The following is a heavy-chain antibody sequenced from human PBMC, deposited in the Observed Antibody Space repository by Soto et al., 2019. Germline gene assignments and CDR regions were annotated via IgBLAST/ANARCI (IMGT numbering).Heavy chain of an antibody. Sequence: SDTLSVTWTVSTGSVPSSSYYWSWIRQYPGKGLEWIGNIYYSGSTFYNPSLKSRVTMSLVTSKNQFSLHLTSVTAADSAVYYCARGLLRFARKEQIDHLPQRTQVTVSA. D-gene: IGHD3-3*01. CDR2: IYYSGST. V-gene: IGHV4-31*02. CDR1: TGSVPSSSYY. CDR3: ARGLLRFARKEQIDH. J-gene: IGHJ4*02.